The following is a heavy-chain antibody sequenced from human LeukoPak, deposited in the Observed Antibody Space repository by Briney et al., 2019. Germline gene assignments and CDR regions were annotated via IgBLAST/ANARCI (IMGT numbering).Heavy chain of an antibody. CDR1: GFTFSTYA. D-gene: IGHD2-21*01. V-gene: IGHV3-23*01. Sequence: GGSLRLSCAASGFTFSTYAMSWVRQAPGKGLEWVSLISGSGGSTYYADSVKGRFTISRDNSKNTLYLQMNSLRAEDTAVYYCAKGYGGDAVPYYYYYMDVWGKGTTVTVSS. J-gene: IGHJ6*03. CDR2: ISGSGGST. CDR3: AKGYGGDAVPYYYYYMDV.